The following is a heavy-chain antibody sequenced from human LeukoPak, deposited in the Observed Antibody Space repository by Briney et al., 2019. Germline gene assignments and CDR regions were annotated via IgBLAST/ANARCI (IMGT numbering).Heavy chain of an antibody. D-gene: IGHD6-13*01. V-gene: IGHV4-59*04. CDR1: GGSISSCY. CDR3: ARQGSSSSSRRFDY. Sequence: SETLSLTCTVSGGSISSCYWSWIRQPPGKGLQWIGTIYYSGSTYYNPSLKSRVTISVDTSKNQFSLKLSSVTAADTAVYYCARQGSSSSSRRFDYWGQGTLVTVSS. CDR2: IYYSGST. J-gene: IGHJ4*02.